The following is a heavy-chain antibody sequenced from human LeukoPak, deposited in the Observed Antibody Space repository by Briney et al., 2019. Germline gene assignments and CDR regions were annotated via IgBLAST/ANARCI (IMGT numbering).Heavy chain of an antibody. J-gene: IGHJ4*02. D-gene: IGHD4-17*01. CDR1: GFTFSSYS. V-gene: IGHV3-48*04. CDR2: ISSSGSTI. Sequence: GGSLRLSCAAPGFTFSSYSMNWVRQAPGKGLEWVSYISSSGSTIYYADSVKGRFTISRDNAKNSLYLQMNSLRAEDTAVYYCARETTVTDYWGQGTLVTVSS. CDR3: ARETTVTDY.